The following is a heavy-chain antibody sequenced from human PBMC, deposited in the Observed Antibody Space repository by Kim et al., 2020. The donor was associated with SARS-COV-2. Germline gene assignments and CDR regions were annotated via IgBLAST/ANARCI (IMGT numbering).Heavy chain of an antibody. CDR2: ISGGGGST. CDR1: GFTFSSYA. D-gene: IGHD6-13*01. J-gene: IGHJ4*02. Sequence: GGSLRLSCEASGFTFSSYAMGWVRQAPGKGMEWVSIISGGGGSTFYADSVMGRFTISRDDSKNTLSLLMKSLRVEDTAVYHCAKRAGPIDHWGQGTLVTVAS. V-gene: IGHV3-23*01. CDR3: AKRAGPIDH.